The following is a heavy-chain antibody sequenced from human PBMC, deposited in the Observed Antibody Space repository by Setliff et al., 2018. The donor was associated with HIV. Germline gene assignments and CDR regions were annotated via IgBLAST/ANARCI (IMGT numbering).Heavy chain of an antibody. CDR2: INWNSATI. V-gene: IGHV3-9*01. Sequence: GGSLRLSCAASGFTFSTYAMHWVRQVPGKGLVWVSGINWNSATIAYADSVKGRFTISRDNAKNSLYLQMNSLRPEDTALYFCAKVNEPTLGPHYLDNWGQGTLVTVSS. CDR1: GFTFSTYA. J-gene: IGHJ4*02. CDR3: AKVNEPTLGPHYLDN. D-gene: IGHD1-1*01.